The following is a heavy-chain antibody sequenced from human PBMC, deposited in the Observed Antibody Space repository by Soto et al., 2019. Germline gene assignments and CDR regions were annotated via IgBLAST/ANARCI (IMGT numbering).Heavy chain of an antibody. CDR3: ARVHHDGGWFDP. CDR1: GFTFSSYE. CDR2: ISSSGSTI. J-gene: IGHJ5*02. Sequence: EVQLVESGGGLVQPGGSLRLSCAASGFTFSSYEMNWVRQAPGKGLEWVSYISSSGSTIYYADSVKGRFTISRDNAKNSLYLQMNSLRAEDTAVYYCARVHHDGGWFDPWGQGTLVTVS. V-gene: IGHV3-48*03. D-gene: IGHD4-17*01.